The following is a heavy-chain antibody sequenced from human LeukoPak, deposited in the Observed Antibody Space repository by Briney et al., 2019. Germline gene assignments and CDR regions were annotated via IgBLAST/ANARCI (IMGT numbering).Heavy chain of an antibody. D-gene: IGHD6-19*01. CDR1: GYDFTSVG. V-gene: IGHV1-18*01. J-gene: IGHJ4*02. CDR3: ARAGPGSGWYFDY. Sequence: ASVKVSCKASGYDFTSVGITWVRRAPGQGLEWMGWISPYYGNTRYAQKFQGRVAMTTDTSTTTAYMELRGLRFNDTAVYYCARAGPGSGWYFDYWGQGTLVTVSS. CDR2: ISPYYGNT.